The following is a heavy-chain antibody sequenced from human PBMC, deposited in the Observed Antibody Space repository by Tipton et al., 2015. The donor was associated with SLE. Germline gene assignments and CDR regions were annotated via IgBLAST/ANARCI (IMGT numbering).Heavy chain of an antibody. V-gene: IGHV3-66*02. CDR2: IYAGGTT. Sequence: SLRLSCAASGFTVSTNYMNWVRQAPGKGLEWVSVIYAGGTTYYAYSVRGRFTISRDNSKNTLYLHMTSLRREDTAVYYCARDERMFRVLLTHWGQGTLVTVSS. J-gene: IGHJ4*02. CDR1: GFTVSTNY. CDR3: ARDERMFRVLLTH. D-gene: IGHD3-10*01.